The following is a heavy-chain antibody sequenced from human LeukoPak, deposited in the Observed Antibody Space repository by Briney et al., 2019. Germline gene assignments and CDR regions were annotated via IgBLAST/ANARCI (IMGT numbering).Heavy chain of an antibody. V-gene: IGHV1-24*01. J-gene: IGHJ5*02. CDR3: ATDRIVGAGFNWFDP. Sequence: ASVKVSCKVSGYTLTELSMHWVRQAPGKGLEWMGGFDPEDGETIYAQKFLGRVTMTEDTSTDTAYMELSSLRSEDTAVYYCATDRIVGAGFNWFDPWGQGTLVTVSS. D-gene: IGHD1-26*01. CDR1: GYTLTELS. CDR2: FDPEDGET.